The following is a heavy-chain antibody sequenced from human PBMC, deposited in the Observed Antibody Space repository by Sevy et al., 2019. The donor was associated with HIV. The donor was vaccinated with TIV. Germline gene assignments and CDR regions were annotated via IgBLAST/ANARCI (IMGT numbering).Heavy chain of an antibody. CDR3: ARSIYSYGDYSYWYFDL. V-gene: IGHV3-48*02. J-gene: IGHJ2*01. CDR1: GFTFSSYS. CDR2: ISSSSSTI. D-gene: IGHD4-17*01. Sequence: GGSLRLSCAASGFTFSSYSMNWVRQAPGKGLEWVSYISSSSSTIYYADSVKGRFTISRDNAKNSLYLQMNSLRDEDTAVYYCARSIYSYGDYSYWYFDLWGRGTLVTVSS.